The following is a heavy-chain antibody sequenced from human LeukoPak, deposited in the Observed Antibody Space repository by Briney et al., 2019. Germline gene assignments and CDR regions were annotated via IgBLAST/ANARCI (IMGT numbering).Heavy chain of an antibody. D-gene: IGHD1-26*01. CDR3: ARVIIVGATGI. V-gene: IGHV3-48*03. Sequence: RAGGSLRLSCAASGFTFSSYEMNWVRQAPGKGLEWVSYISSGGSTVHYADSVKGRFIISRDNAKNSLYLQMNSLRAEDTAVYYCARVIIVGATGIWGQGTMVTVSS. CDR2: ISSGGSTV. J-gene: IGHJ3*02. CDR1: GFTFSSYE.